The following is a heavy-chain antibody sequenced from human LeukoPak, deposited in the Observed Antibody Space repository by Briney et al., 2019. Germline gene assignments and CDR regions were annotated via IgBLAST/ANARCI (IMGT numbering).Heavy chain of an antibody. CDR1: GFTFSSYA. D-gene: IGHD4-4*01. Sequence: GGSLRLSCAASGFTFSSYAMSWVRQAPGMGLEWVANIKKDGSEKNYVDLVKGRFTISRDNAKNSLYLQMNNLRAEDTAVYYCARSSNYARHWGQGTLVTVSS. J-gene: IGHJ4*02. CDR3: ARSSNYARH. V-gene: IGHV3-7*01. CDR2: IKKDGSEK.